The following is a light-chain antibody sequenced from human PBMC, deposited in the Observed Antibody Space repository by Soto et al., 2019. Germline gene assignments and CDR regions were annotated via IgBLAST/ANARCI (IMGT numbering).Light chain of an antibody. V-gene: IGKV1-12*01. Sequence: IQMNQSPSSVSASVGDSVTITCRASQLISSWLAWYQVKPGKAPKLLIYGASNRESGVPSRFSGSESGTLFTLTINSLQPEDFATYYCQQASSFPLTFGGGTTVEI. J-gene: IGKJ4*01. CDR1: QLISSW. CDR3: QQASSFPLT. CDR2: GAS.